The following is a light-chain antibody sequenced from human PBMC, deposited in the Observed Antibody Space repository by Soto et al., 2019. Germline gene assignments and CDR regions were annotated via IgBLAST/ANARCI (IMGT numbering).Light chain of an antibody. CDR1: QSVSSN. Sequence: EIVMTQSPSTLSVSPGERASLSCRAIQSVSSNLAGYQQKPGQTPRLLIYATSTRATGIPARFSGSGSGTEFTLTISSLQSEDCAVYYCQHYNNWPLTFGGGTKVEIK. J-gene: IGKJ4*01. V-gene: IGKV3-15*01. CDR3: QHYNNWPLT. CDR2: ATS.